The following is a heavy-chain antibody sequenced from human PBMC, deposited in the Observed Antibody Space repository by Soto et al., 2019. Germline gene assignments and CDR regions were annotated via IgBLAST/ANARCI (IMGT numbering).Heavy chain of an antibody. D-gene: IGHD6-13*01. CDR3: EKVSSSWYAGFFDL. J-gene: IGHJ4*02. Sequence: GGSLRLSCTASGFTFNSHAMTWVRQAPGKGLEWVSGLSDSGDSIYYADSVKGRFTIYRDNSMNTLYLQMNTLRVEDTAVYYCEKVSSSWYAGFFDLWGQGTLVTVSS. CDR2: LSDSGDSI. V-gene: IGHV3-23*01. CDR1: GFTFNSHA.